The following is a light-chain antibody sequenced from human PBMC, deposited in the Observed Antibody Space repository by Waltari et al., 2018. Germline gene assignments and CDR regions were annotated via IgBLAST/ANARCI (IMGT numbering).Light chain of an antibody. Sequence: QSALTQPASVYGSPGQSITIPCTGTSSDAGSYHLVSWYQQHPGQAPKLMIYEDNKPPSGVSNRFSGSKSGNTASRTISGLQAEDEADYYCCSYAGSAIWVFGGGTKLTVL. CDR1: SSDAGSYHL. CDR2: EDN. J-gene: IGLJ3*02. CDR3: CSYAGSAIWV. V-gene: IGLV2-23*01.